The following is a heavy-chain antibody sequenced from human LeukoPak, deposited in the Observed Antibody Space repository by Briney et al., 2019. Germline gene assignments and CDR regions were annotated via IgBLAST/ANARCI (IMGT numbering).Heavy chain of an antibody. J-gene: IGHJ5*02. V-gene: IGHV1-2*02. CDR3: ARQGYSSSWSNWFDP. Sequence: ASVKVSCKASGYTFSGYSIHWVRQAPGQGLEWMGWFNPNSGGTKYAQRFQGRVTMTRDTSIRTAYMELSRLRSDDTAVYYCARQGYSSSWSNWFDPWGQGTLVTVSS. D-gene: IGHD6-13*01. CDR2: FNPNSGGT. CDR1: GYTFSGYS.